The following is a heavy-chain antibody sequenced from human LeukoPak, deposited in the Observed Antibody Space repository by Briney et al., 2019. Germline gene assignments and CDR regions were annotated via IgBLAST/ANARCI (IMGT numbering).Heavy chain of an antibody. CDR1: GFTFSSYW. CDR3: ARVGTAMVDWFDP. D-gene: IGHD5-18*01. Sequence: PGGSLRLSCAASGFTFSSYWMSWVRQAPGKGLEWVANIKQDGSEEYYVDSVKGRFTISRDNAKNSLYLQMNSLRAEDTAAYYCARVGTAMVDWFDPWGQGTLVTVSS. V-gene: IGHV3-7*01. J-gene: IGHJ5*02. CDR2: IKQDGSEE.